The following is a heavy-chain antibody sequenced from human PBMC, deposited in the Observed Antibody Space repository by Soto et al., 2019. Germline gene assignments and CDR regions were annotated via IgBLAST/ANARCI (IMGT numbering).Heavy chain of an antibody. CDR1: GFTFNNYA. J-gene: IGHJ6*02. CDR3: AKYMVRGLTRKTISQHGIDV. CDR2: ISGSGITP. Sequence: EVQLLESGGGLVQPGGSLRLSCAASGFTFNNYAMTWVRQAPGKGLEWVSGISGSGITPFYTDSVKGRFTISRDSSKNTLSLKMDTLRAEDTAVYYCAKYMVRGLTRKTISQHGIDVWGQGPAVPVSS. D-gene: IGHD3-10*01. V-gene: IGHV3-23*01.